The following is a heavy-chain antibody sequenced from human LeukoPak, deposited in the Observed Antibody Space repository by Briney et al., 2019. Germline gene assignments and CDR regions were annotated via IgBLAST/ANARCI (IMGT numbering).Heavy chain of an antibody. CDR2: ISSSGSSI. Sequence: GGSLRLSCEASGFSFSSYSINWVRQSPGKGLEWISYISSSGSSIYYADSVKGRFAISRDNAKNSVYLQMNSLGVEDTAVYYCASADGAFDIWGQGTMVTVSS. CDR1: GFSFSSYS. CDR3: ASADGAFDI. J-gene: IGHJ3*02. D-gene: IGHD5-24*01. V-gene: IGHV3-48*01.